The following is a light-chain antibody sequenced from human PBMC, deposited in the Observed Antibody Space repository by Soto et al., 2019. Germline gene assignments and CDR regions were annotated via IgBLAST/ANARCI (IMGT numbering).Light chain of an antibody. J-gene: IGLJ1*01. Sequence: SYELTQPPSVSVAPGQTARITCGGNNIASKSVHWYQLKPGQAPVLVVYDDSDRHSGIPERFSGSNSGNTATLTISRAEAGDEADYYCHVWDSSSDQYVFGSGTKLTVL. CDR2: DDS. CDR1: NIASKS. V-gene: IGLV3-21*02. CDR3: HVWDSSSDQYV.